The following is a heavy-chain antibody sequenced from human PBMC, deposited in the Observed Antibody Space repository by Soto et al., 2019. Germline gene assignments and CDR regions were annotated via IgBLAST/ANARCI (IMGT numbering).Heavy chain of an antibody. V-gene: IGHV4-39*01. D-gene: IGHD2-8*01. CDR1: GGSISSSSYY. CDR3: ARIMVYAISCYYYVMVV. CDR2: IYYSGST. J-gene: IGHJ6*02. Sequence: SETLSLTCTVSGGSISSSSYYWGWIRQPPGKGLEWIGSIYYSGSTYYNPSLKSRVTISVDTSKNQFSLKLSSVTAADTAVYYCARIMVYAISCYYYVMVVWSQGTAVTV.